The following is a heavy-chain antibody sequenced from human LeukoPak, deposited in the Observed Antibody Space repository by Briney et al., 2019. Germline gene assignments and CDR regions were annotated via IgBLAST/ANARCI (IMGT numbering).Heavy chain of an antibody. CDR3: ARDRDGGSGD. CDR2: INPSGGST. CDR1: GYTFTSYY. J-gene: IGHJ4*02. D-gene: IGHD6-19*01. V-gene: IGHV1-46*01. Sequence: ASVKVSCKASGYTFTSYYMHWVRQAPGQGLEWMGIINPSGGSTSYAQKFQGRVTMTRDTSISTAYMELSRLRSDDTAVYYCARDRDGGSGDWGQGTLVTVSS.